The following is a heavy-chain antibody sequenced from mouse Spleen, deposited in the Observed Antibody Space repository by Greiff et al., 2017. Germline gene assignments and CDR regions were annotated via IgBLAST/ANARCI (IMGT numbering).Heavy chain of an antibody. Sequence: EVMLVESVGGLVKPGGSLKFSCAASGFTFRDNGMHWVRQAPEKGLEWIAYISSASSTTYYADTVKGRATITRDNAKNTLFLQMTSLRSEDTAMYYCARGRGSGYYFDYWGQGTTLTVSS. J-gene: IGHJ2*01. V-gene: IGHV5-17*01. D-gene: IGHD1-1*01. CDR3: ARGRGSGYYFDY. CDR1: GFTFRDNG. CDR2: ISSASSTT.